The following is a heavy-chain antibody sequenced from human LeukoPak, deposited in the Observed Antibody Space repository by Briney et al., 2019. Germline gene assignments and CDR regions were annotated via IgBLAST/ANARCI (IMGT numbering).Heavy chain of an antibody. Sequence: GGSLRLSCTASGFTFGDYAMSWFRQAPGKGLEWVGFIRSKAYGGTTEYAASVKGRFTISRDDSKSIAYLQMNSLKTEDTAVYYCTRGPARGYDSSGYFEIDYWGQGTLVTVSS. CDR1: GFTFGDYA. V-gene: IGHV3-49*03. J-gene: IGHJ4*02. CDR3: TRGPARGYDSSGYFEIDY. CDR2: IRSKAYGGTT. D-gene: IGHD3-22*01.